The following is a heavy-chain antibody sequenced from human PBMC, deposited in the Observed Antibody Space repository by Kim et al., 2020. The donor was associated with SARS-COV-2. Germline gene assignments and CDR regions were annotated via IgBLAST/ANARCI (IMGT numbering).Heavy chain of an antibody. Sequence: GGSLRLSCAASGFTFSSYSMNWVRQAPGKGLEWVSSISSSSSYIYYADSVKGRFTISRDNAKNSLYLQMNSLRAEDTAVYYCARDQPFYDILTGYCPLFDYWGQGTLVTVSS. V-gene: IGHV3-21*01. CDR1: GFTFSSYS. CDR2: ISSSSSYI. J-gene: IGHJ4*02. CDR3: ARDQPFYDILTGYCPLFDY. D-gene: IGHD3-9*01.